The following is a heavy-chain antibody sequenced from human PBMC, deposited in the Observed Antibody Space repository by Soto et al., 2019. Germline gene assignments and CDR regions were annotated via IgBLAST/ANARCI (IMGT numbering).Heavy chain of an antibody. J-gene: IGHJ2*01. CDR3: AKDREGYCSGGSCYPYWYFDL. CDR1: GFTFSSYA. V-gene: IGHV3-23*01. D-gene: IGHD2-15*01. CDR2: ISGSGGST. Sequence: EVQLLESGGGLVQPGGSLRLSCAASGFTFSSYAMSWVRQAPGKGLEWVSAISGSGGSTYYADSVKGRFTISRENSKNTLYLQMNSLRAEDTAVYYCAKDREGYCSGGSCYPYWYFDLWGRGTLVTVSS.